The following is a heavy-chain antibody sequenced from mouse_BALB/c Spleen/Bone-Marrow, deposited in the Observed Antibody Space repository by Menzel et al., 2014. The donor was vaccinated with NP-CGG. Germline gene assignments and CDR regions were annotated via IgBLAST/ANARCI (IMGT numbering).Heavy chain of an antibody. CDR3: ARWEYYAMDY. J-gene: IGHJ4*01. CDR2: VDPANGNT. D-gene: IGHD4-1*01. V-gene: IGHV14-3*02. CDR1: GFNIKATY. Sequence: GPELVKPGPAANFSSPASGFNIKATYIHWGKQWLEQGLDWIGGVDPANGNTNYDPKFRGTTTIKADTSSNTAYLQLSSLTSEDTAVYYCARWEYYAMDYWGQGTSVTVSS.